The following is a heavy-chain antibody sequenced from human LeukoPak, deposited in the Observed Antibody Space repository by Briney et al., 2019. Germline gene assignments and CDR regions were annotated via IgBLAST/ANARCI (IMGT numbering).Heavy chain of an antibody. Sequence: KPSETLSLTCTVSGGSISRYYWSWTRQPPGRGLECIGYTYYSGSTNYNPSLKSRVTISVDTSKNQFSLKLSSVTAADTAVYYCARVAPWFGELLSWGQGTLVTVSS. D-gene: IGHD3-10*01. CDR3: ARVAPWFGELLS. V-gene: IGHV4-59*01. J-gene: IGHJ4*02. CDR2: TYYSGST. CDR1: GGSISRYY.